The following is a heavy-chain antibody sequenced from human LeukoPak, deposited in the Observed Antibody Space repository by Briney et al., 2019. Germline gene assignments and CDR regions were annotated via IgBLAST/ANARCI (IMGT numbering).Heavy chain of an antibody. CDR3: ARGAVASAFDI. D-gene: IGHD5-12*01. CDR2: IYSGGST. CDR1: GFTVSSNY. V-gene: IGHV3-66*01. J-gene: IGHJ3*02. Sequence: GGSLRLSCAASGFTVSSNYMSWVRQAPGKGLEWVSVIYSGGSTYYADSVKGRFTISRDNSKNTLYLQMNSLRAEDTAVYYCARGAVASAFDIWGQGTMVTVPS.